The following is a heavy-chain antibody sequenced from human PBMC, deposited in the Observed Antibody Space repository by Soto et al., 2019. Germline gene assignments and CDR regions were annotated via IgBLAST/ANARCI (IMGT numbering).Heavy chain of an antibody. D-gene: IGHD6-19*01. V-gene: IGHV3-48*02. Sequence: EVQLVESGGGLVRPGGSLRLSCAASGFTFSSYSMNWVRQAPGKGLEWVSYISSSSSTIYYADSVKGRFTISRDNAKNSLYLQMNSLRDEDTAVYYCAGERAVGIAVALNWFDPWGQGTLVTVSS. CDR2: ISSSSSTI. CDR3: AGERAVGIAVALNWFDP. J-gene: IGHJ5*02. CDR1: GFTFSSYS.